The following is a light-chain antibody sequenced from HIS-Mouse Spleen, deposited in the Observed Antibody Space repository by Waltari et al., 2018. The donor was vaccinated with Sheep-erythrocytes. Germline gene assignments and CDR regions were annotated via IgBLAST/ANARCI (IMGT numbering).Light chain of an antibody. J-gene: IGLJ2*01. CDR1: SSNIGSNT. Sequence: QSVLTQPPSASGTPGQRVTISCSGSSSNIGSNTVNWYQQRPGTVPQLLNSRDNTQPCGVPDRFSCSKSGTAACLAISGLQSEDEADYYCAAWDDSLNGVVFGGGTKLTVL. CDR3: AAWDDSLNGVV. V-gene: IGLV1-44*01. CDR2: RDN.